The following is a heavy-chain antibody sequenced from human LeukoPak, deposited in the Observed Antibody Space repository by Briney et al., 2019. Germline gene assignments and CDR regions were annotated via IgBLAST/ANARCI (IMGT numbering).Heavy chain of an antibody. D-gene: IGHD3-3*01. CDR1: GGSFSGYY. CDR3: ARELRFLEWLSTSYMDV. J-gene: IGHJ6*03. V-gene: IGHV4-34*01. Sequence: PSETLSLTCAVYGGSFSGYYWSWIRQSPGKGVEWIGEINHRGSTNYNPSLKSRVTISVDKSKNQFSLKLSSVTAADTAVYYCARELRFLEWLSTSYMDVWGKGTTVTVSS. CDR2: INHRGST.